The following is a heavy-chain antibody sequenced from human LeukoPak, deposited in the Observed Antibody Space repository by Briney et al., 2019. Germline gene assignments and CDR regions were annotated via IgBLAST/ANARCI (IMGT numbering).Heavy chain of an antibody. CDR3: ARDAILEWLPPSSYYMDV. CDR1: GGTFSSYA. J-gene: IGHJ6*03. Sequence: SVKVSCKASGGTFSSYAISWVRQAPGQGLEWMGGIIPIFGTANSAQKFQGRVTITADESTTTAYMELRSLRCEDTAVYYCARDAILEWLPPSSYYMDVWGKGTTVTASS. V-gene: IGHV1-69*13. CDR2: IIPIFGTA. D-gene: IGHD3-3*01.